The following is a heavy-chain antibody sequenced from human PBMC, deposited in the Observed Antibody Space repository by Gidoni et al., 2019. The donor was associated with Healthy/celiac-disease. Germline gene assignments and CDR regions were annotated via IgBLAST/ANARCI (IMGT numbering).Heavy chain of an antibody. CDR2: ISWDDNK. Sequence: QITLTESGPTLVKPTQPRTLTCTFSGFSLSTSGVGVGWIRHPPGKALEWLARISWDDNKRYRPSLKSRLTITKDTSKNQVVLTMTNMDPVDTATYYCAHRRVGWDAFDIWGQGTMVTVS. V-gene: IGHV2-5*02. CDR3: AHRRVGWDAFDI. D-gene: IGHD1-26*01. J-gene: IGHJ3*02. CDR1: GFSLSTSGVG.